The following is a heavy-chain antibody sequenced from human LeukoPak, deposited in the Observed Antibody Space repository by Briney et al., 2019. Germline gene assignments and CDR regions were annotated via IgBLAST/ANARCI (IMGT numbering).Heavy chain of an antibody. Sequence: PSETLSLTCTVSGGSISSYYWSWIRQPPGKGLEWIGYIYYSGSTNYNPSLKSRVTISVDTSKNQFSLKLSSVTAADTAVYYCARDPQYYDILTGYYFDAFDIWGQGTMVTVSS. CDR2: IYYSGST. V-gene: IGHV4-59*01. CDR3: ARDPQYYDILTGYYFDAFDI. D-gene: IGHD3-9*01. J-gene: IGHJ3*02. CDR1: GGSISSYY.